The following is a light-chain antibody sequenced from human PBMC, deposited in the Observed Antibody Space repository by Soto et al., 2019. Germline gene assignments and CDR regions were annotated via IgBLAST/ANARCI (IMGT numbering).Light chain of an antibody. Sequence: EIVLTQSPGTLSLSPGERATLSCRASQSVSSSYLAWYQQKPGQAPRLLIYGASSRATGIPDRFSGSGSGTDFTLTISRLEPEDFVGYYCQQYGSSTPVTFGGGTKVEIK. CDR1: QSVSSSY. CDR2: GAS. CDR3: QQYGSSTPVT. J-gene: IGKJ4*01. V-gene: IGKV3-20*01.